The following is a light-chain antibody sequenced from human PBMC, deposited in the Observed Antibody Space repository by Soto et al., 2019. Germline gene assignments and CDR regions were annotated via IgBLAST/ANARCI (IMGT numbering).Light chain of an antibody. CDR2: GAS. Sequence: DIVMTQSPATLSVSPGERATLSCLASQSVSSNLAWYQQKPGQAPRLLIYGASTRATGIPARFSGSGSGTEFTLTISSLQSEDFAVYYCQQYNNWPPLTFGGGTKVEIK. CDR1: QSVSSN. CDR3: QQYNNWPPLT. J-gene: IGKJ4*02. V-gene: IGKV3-15*01.